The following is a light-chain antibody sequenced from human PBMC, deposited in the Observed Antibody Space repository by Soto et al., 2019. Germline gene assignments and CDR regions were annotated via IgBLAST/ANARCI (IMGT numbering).Light chain of an antibody. CDR2: AAS. Sequence: AIQLTQSPSSLAASVGDRVTITCRASQGIRNDLGWYQQKPGKAPKFLIYAASSLQSGVPSRFSGSGSGTDFTLTISSLQPEDFATYYCLQDYNYPRTFGQGTKMEIK. V-gene: IGKV1-6*02. CDR1: QGIRND. J-gene: IGKJ1*01. CDR3: LQDYNYPRT.